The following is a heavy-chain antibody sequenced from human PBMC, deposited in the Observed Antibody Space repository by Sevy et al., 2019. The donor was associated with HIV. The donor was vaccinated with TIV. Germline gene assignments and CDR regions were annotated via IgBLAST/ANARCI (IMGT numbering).Heavy chain of an antibody. CDR3: ARGGYGSRSFYPYYYYGMDV. D-gene: IGHD3-10*01. J-gene: IGHJ6*02. Sequence: GGSQRLSCAASGFTFSSYDMHWVRQATGKGLEWVSSIGSAGDTYYPGSVKGRFTISRENAKNSLYLQVKSLRAGDTAVYYCARGGYGSRSFYPYYYYGMDVWGQGTTVTVSS. CDR2: IGSAGDT. CDR1: GFTFSSYD. V-gene: IGHV3-13*01.